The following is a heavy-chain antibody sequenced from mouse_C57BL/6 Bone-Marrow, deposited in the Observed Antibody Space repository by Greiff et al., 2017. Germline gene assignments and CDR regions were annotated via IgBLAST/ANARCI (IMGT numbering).Heavy chain of an antibody. CDR2: IDPENGDT. D-gene: IGHD2-3*01. CDR1: GFNIKDDY. J-gene: IGHJ2*01. V-gene: IGHV14-4*01. CDR3: TTGIYDGYYEDS. Sequence: VQLQQSGAELVRPGASVKLSCTASGFNIKDDYMHWVKQRPEQGLEWIGWIDPENGDTEYASKVQGKATITADNSSNTAYLQLSSLTSEDTAVYYCTTGIYDGYYEDSWGQGTTLTVSS.